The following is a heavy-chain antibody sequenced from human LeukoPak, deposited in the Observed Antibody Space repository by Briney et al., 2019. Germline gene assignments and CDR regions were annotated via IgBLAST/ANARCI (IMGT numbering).Heavy chain of an antibody. V-gene: IGHV3-30*18. D-gene: IGHD3-22*01. CDR2: ISSDESQK. Sequence: GGSLRLSCAPSGFTLSKYVMHSVRQAPGRGRGWVTLISSDESQKYYVDSVKGRFTVSRDTSINTLYLQMNSLRAEDTAVYYCAKGPPQDPYYDSSGSVYYFDHWGQGALVTVSS. J-gene: IGHJ4*02. CDR1: GFTLSKYV. CDR3: AKGPPQDPYYDSSGSVYYFDH.